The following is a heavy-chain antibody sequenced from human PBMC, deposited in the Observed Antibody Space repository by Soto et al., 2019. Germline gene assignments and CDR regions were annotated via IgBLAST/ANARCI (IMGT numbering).Heavy chain of an antibody. J-gene: IGHJ5*02. CDR3: ARRYKSAGWLEP. D-gene: IGHD1-1*01. Sequence: QVQLVQSGAEVKKPGTSVKVSCKAPGYSFATYAIHWVPQAPGQGLEWMGWINPATGNTEYSDKFQDRVTFTRDTSATTAYMELRGLRSEDTAVYYCARRYKSAGWLEPWGQGTLVTVSS. CDR2: INPATGNT. CDR1: GYSFATYA. V-gene: IGHV1-3*01.